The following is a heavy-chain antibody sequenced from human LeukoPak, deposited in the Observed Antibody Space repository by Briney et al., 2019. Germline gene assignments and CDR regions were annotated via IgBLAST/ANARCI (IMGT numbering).Heavy chain of an antibody. V-gene: IGHV4-31*03. D-gene: IGHD3-10*01. CDR3: ARHHPGGFTIMQL. Sequence: SDTLSLTCTVSGGSISSGGYYWSWIRQHPGKGLEWIGYIYYSGSTYYNPSLKSRVTISVDTSKNQFSLKLSSVTAADTAVYYCARHHPGGFTIMQLWGQGILVTVSS. CDR2: IYYSGST. J-gene: IGHJ4*02. CDR1: GGSISSGGYY.